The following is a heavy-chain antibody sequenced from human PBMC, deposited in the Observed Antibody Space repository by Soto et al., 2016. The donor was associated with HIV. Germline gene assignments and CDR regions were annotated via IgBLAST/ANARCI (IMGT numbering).Heavy chain of an antibody. V-gene: IGHV3-11*05. CDR2: ISHSGDYT. J-gene: IGHJ5*02. Sequence: QVQLVESGGGLVKPGGSLRLSCAASGFTFSDYYIAWIRQAPGKGLEWLSYISHSGDYTNYADSVKGRFTISRDNAKNSLYLQINSVRAEDTAVYYCARGGEGGNTFGGVIVIPDDSWFDPWGQGTLVTVSS. CDR1: GFTFSDYY. CDR3: ARGGEGGNTFGGVIVIPDDSWFDP. D-gene: IGHD3-16*02.